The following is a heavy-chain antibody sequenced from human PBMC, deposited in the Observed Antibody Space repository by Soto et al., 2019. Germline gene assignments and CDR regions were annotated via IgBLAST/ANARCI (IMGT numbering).Heavy chain of an antibody. Sequence: SGPTLVNPTQTLTLTCTFSGFSLSTSGVGVGWIRQPPGKALEWLALIYWNDDKRYSPSLKSRLTITKDTSKNQVVLTMTNMDPVDTATYYCAHALSDYDYVWGSYRPHPPPVWFDPWGQGTLVTVSS. CDR3: AHALSDYDYVWGSYRPHPPPVWFDP. CDR2: IYWNDDK. CDR1: GFSLSTSGVG. D-gene: IGHD3-16*02. J-gene: IGHJ5*02. V-gene: IGHV2-5*01.